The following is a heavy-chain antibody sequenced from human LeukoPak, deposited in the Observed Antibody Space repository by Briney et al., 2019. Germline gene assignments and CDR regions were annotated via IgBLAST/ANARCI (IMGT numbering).Heavy chain of an antibody. CDR1: GITLSNYG. V-gene: IGHV3-23*01. J-gene: IGHJ4*02. CDR2: ISDSGGST. Sequence: GGSLRLSCAVSGITLSNYGMSWVRQAPGKGLEWVAGISDSGGSTNYADSVKGRFTISRDNPKNTLYLQMNSLRAEDTAVYYCARQVAYYDFWSGYPDYWGQGTLVTVSS. CDR3: ARQVAYYDFWSGYPDY. D-gene: IGHD3-3*01.